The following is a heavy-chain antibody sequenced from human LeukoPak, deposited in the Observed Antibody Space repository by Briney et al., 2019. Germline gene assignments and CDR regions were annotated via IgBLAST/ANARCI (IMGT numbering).Heavy chain of an antibody. Sequence: GGSLRLSCAASGFTFSNAWMNWVRQAPGKGLERVGRIKDKTDGGTTDYAAPVKGRFTISRDDSKNTLYLQMNSLKTEDTAVYYCTPMTSFDYWGQGTLVTVSS. CDR1: GFTFSNAW. V-gene: IGHV3-15*07. CDR3: TPMTSFDY. D-gene: IGHD2-21*02. CDR2: IKDKTDGGTT. J-gene: IGHJ4*02.